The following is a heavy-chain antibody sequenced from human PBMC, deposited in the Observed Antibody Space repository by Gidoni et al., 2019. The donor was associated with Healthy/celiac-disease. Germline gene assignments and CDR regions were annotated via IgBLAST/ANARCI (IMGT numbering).Heavy chain of an antibody. J-gene: IGHJ6*02. CDR1: GFSRSTSGVG. V-gene: IGHV2-5*02. CDR2: LYWDDDK. CDR3: AQGFGDTYGMDV. Sequence: QITLKESGPTPVNPTQTLTLTCTFSGFSRSTSGVGVGWIRQPPGKALEWLALLYWDDDKSYSQSLKSRLTITKDTSKNQVVLTMTNMYPVDTATYYCAQGFGDTYGMDVWGQGTTVTVSS. D-gene: IGHD3-10*01.